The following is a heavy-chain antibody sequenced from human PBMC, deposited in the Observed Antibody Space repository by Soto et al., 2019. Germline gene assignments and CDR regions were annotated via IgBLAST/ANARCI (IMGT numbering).Heavy chain of an antibody. CDR1: GGTFSSYA. Sequence: SVKVSCKASGGTFSSYAISWVRQAPGQGLEWMGGIIPIFGTANYAQKFQGRVTITADESTSTAYMELSSLRSEDTAVYYCALVQAGATKDYYYYYGMDVWGQGTTVTVS. D-gene: IGHD6-13*01. CDR3: ALVQAGATKDYYYYYGMDV. J-gene: IGHJ6*02. CDR2: IIPIFGTA. V-gene: IGHV1-69*13.